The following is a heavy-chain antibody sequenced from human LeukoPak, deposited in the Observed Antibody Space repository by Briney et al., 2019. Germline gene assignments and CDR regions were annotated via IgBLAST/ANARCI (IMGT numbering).Heavy chain of an antibody. J-gene: IGHJ5*02. CDR3: ARDGDDILTGYYRRSGFDP. Sequence: GASVKVSCKASGYTFTGYYMHWVRQAPGQGLERMGWINPNSGGTNYAQKFQGRVTMTRDTSISTAYMELRSLRSDDTAVYYCARDGDDILTGYYRRSGFDPWGQGTLVTVSS. CDR1: GYTFTGYY. V-gene: IGHV1-2*02. D-gene: IGHD3-9*01. CDR2: INPNSGGT.